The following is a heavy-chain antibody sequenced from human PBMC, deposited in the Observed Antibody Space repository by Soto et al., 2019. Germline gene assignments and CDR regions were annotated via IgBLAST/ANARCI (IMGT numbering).Heavy chain of an antibody. CDR2: INSDGSST. J-gene: IGHJ3*02. V-gene: IGHV3-74*01. Sequence: EVQLVESGGGLVQPGGSLRLSCAASGFTFSSYWMHWVRQAPGKGLVWVSRINSDGSSTSYADSVKGRFTISRDNAKNTIYLQMNSLRAEDTAVYYCARVGYSGSYRPFDIWGQGTMVTVSS. CDR3: ARVGYSGSYRPFDI. CDR1: GFTFSSYW. D-gene: IGHD1-26*01.